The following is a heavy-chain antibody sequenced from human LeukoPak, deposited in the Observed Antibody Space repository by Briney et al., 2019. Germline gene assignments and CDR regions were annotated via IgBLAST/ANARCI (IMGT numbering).Heavy chain of an antibody. D-gene: IGHD3-22*01. CDR2: ISYDGSNK. Sequence: GGSLRLSCAASGFTFSSYGMHWVRQAPGKGLEWVAVISYDGSNKYYADSVKGRFTISRDNSKNTLYLQMNSLRAEDTAVYYCARRYYYHTSGYNWYYFDYWGQGTLVTVSS. J-gene: IGHJ4*02. V-gene: IGHV3-30*03. CDR1: GFTFSSYG. CDR3: ARRYYYHTSGYNWYYFDY.